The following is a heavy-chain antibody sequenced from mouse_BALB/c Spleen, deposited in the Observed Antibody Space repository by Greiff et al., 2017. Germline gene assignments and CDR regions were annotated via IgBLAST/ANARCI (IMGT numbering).Heavy chain of an antibody. CDR3: ARGENYYGSSSYFDY. D-gene: IGHD1-1*01. CDR1: GYTFTSYV. V-gene: IGHV1-14*01. Sequence: EVQLQQSGPELVKPGASVKMSCKASGYTFTSYVMHWVKQKPGQGLEWIGYINPYNDGTKYNEKFKGKATLTSDKSSSTAYMELSSLTSEDSAVYYCARGENYYGSSSYFDYGGQGTTLTVSS. CDR2: INPYNDGT. J-gene: IGHJ2*01.